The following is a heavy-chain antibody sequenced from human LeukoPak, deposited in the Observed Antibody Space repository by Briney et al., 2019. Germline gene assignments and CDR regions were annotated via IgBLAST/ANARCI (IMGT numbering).Heavy chain of an antibody. J-gene: IGHJ5*02. CDR2: IRYDGSNK. V-gene: IGHV3-30*02. Sequence: PGGSLRLSCAASGFTFSSYGMHWVRQAPGKGLEWVAFIRYDGSNKYYADSVKGRFTISRDNSKNTLYLQMNSLRAEDTAVYYCAKDDTLDGYYEDWFDPWGQGTLVTVSS. CDR3: AKDDTLDGYYEDWFDP. D-gene: IGHD5-24*01. CDR1: GFTFSSYG.